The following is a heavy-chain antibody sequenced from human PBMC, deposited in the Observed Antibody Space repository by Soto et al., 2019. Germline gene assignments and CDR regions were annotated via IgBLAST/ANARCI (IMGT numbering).Heavy chain of an antibody. CDR1: GFTLSNYG. J-gene: IGHJ6*02. V-gene: IGHV3-30*18. CDR3: AKSARDFGFWSGYSAFYYYGMDV. D-gene: IGHD3-3*01. Sequence: PGGSLRLSCVASGFTLSNYGMHWVRQAPGKGLEWIALISYDGSNKYYADSVKGRFTISRDNSKNTPYLQMNSLRAEDTAVYYCAKSARDFGFWSGYSAFYYYGMDVWGQGTTVTVSS. CDR2: ISYDGSNK.